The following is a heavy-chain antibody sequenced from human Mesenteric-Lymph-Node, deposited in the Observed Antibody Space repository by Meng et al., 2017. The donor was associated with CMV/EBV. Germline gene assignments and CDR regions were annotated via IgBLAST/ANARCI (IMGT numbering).Heavy chain of an antibody. Sequence: SETLSLTCAVYGGSFSGYYWTWIRQPPGKGLEWIGSIYYSGSTYYNPSLKSRVTISVDTSKNQFSLKLRSVTAADTAVYYCARDLGVVVAPNGDEYFQHWGQGTLVTVSS. CDR3: ARDLGVVVAPNGDEYFQH. V-gene: IGHV4-34*01. J-gene: IGHJ1*01. D-gene: IGHD3-3*01. CDR1: GGSFSGYY. CDR2: IYYSGST.